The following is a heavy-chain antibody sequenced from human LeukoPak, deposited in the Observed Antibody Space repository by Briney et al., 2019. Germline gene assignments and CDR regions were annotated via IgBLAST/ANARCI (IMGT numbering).Heavy chain of an antibody. CDR3: ARGGSGWAPKDNGMDV. Sequence: GGSLRLSCAASGFTVSSNYMSWVRQAPGKGLEWVSVIYGGDSTYYADSVKGRFTISRDNSKNTLYLQMNSLRAEDTAMYYCARGGSGWAPKDNGMDVWGQGTTVTVSS. D-gene: IGHD6-19*01. CDR2: IYGGDST. CDR1: GFTVSSNY. V-gene: IGHV3-53*01. J-gene: IGHJ6*02.